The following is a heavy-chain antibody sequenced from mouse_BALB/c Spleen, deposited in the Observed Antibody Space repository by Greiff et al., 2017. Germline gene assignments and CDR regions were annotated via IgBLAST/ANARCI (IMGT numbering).Heavy chain of an antibody. CDR3: ARSPTVVAGYAMDY. Sequence: DVMLVESGGGLVQPGGSRKLSCAASGFTFSSFGMHWVRQAPEKGLEWVAYISSGSSTIYYADTVKGRFTISRDNPKNTLFLQMTSLRSEDTAMYYCARSPTVVAGYAMDYWGQGTSVTVSS. D-gene: IGHD1-1*01. CDR2: ISSGSSTI. CDR1: GFTFSSFG. J-gene: IGHJ4*01. V-gene: IGHV5-17*02.